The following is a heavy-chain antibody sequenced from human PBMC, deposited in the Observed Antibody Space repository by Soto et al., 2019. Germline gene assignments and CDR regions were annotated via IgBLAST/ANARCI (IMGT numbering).Heavy chain of an antibody. D-gene: IGHD6-19*01. CDR1: GFTFSDYY. CDR2: ISSSGSSI. Sequence: GGSLRLSCADSGFTFSDYYMSWIRQAPGKGLEWVSYISSSGSSIYYADSVKGRFTISRDNAKNSLYLQMNSLRVEDTAVYYCARDRRGSAWYSHFDSWGQGTLVTVSS. V-gene: IGHV3-11*01. J-gene: IGHJ4*02. CDR3: ARDRRGSAWYSHFDS.